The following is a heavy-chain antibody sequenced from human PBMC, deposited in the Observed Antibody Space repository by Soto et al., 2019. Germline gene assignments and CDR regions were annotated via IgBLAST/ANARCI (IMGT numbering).Heavy chain of an antibody. D-gene: IGHD2-2*02. CDR2: ISGSGGST. CDR1: GFDLSNTW. V-gene: IGHV3-23*01. Sequence: GGSLRLSCAASGFDLSNTWIHWVRQVPGKGLVWVSAISGSGGSTYYADSVKGRFTISRDNSKNTLYLQMNSLRAEDTAVYYCASYCSSTSCYIRPLDYWGQGTLVTVSS. CDR3: ASYCSSTSCYIRPLDY. J-gene: IGHJ4*02.